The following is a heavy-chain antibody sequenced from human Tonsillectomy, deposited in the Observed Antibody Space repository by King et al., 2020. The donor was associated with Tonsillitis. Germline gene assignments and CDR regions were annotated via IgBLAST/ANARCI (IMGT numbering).Heavy chain of an antibody. Sequence: VQLVESGGGLVQPGGSLRLSCAASGFTCSNYWMTWVRQAPGKGLEWVANIKQDGSEKYYVDSVKGRFTISRDNAKNSLYLLMNSLRAEDTAVYYCARDRSRVGTYWGQGTLVTVSS. V-gene: IGHV3-7*03. D-gene: IGHD3-16*01. CDR3: ARDRSRVGTY. CDR1: GFTCSNYW. J-gene: IGHJ4*02. CDR2: IKQDGSEK.